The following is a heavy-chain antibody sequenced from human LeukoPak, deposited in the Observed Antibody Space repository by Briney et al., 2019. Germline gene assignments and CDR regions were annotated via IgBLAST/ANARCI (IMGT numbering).Heavy chain of an antibody. V-gene: IGHV3-7*03. J-gene: IGHJ4*02. D-gene: IGHD6-19*01. Sequence: GGSLRLSCAASGFTFSSYWMSWVRQAPGKGLEWVANIKQDGSEKYYVDSVKGRFTISRDNAKNSLYLQMNSLRAEDTAVYYCARVRVAIAGAAVDYGGKGTLVTVSS. CDR2: IKQDGSEK. CDR3: ARVRVAIAGAAVDY. CDR1: GFTFSSYW.